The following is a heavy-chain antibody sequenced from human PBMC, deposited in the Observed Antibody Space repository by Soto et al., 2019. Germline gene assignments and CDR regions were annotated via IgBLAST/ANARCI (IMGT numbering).Heavy chain of an antibody. V-gene: IGHV4-39*02. CDR1: GGSISSSSYY. CDR3: ARDIVVVPAAPQVFNIVATIRLGYGMDV. CDR2: IYYSGST. D-gene: IGHD2-2*01. Sequence: KTSETLSLTCTVSGGSISSSSYYWGWIRQPPGKGLEWIGSIYYSGSTYYNPSLKSRVTISVDTSKNQFSLKLSSVTAADTAVYYCARDIVVVPAAPQVFNIVATIRLGYGMDVWGQGTTVTVSS. J-gene: IGHJ6*02.